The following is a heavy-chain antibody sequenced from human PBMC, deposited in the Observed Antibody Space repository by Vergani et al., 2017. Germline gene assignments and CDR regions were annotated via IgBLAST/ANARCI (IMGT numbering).Heavy chain of an antibody. CDR3: ARDRGEWNDETYYYGMDV. D-gene: IGHD1-1*01. CDR2: IYYSGST. V-gene: IGHV4-59*01. Sequence: QVQLQESGPGLVKPSETLSLTCTVSGGSISSYYWSWIRQPPGKGLEWIGYIYYSGSTNYNPSLKSRVTISVDTSKNQCSLKLSAVTAADTAGYYWARDRGEWNDETYYYGMDVWGQGP. CDR1: GGSISSYY. J-gene: IGHJ6*02.